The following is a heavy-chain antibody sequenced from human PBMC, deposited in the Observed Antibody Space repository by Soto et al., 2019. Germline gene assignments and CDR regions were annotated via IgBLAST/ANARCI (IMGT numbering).Heavy chain of an antibody. V-gene: IGHV3-21*01. CDR3: ARGKQWSPFDY. CDR2: ISSSSSYI. CDR1: GFTFSSYS. D-gene: IGHD6-19*01. Sequence: GGSLRLSCTASGFTFSSYSMNWVRQAPGKGLEWVSSISSSSSYIYYADSVKGRFTISRDNAKNSLYLQMNSLRAEDTAVYYCARGKQWSPFDYWGQGTLVTVSS. J-gene: IGHJ4*02.